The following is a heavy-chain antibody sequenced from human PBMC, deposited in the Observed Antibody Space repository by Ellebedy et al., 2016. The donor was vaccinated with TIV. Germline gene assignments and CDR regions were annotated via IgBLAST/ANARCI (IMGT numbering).Heavy chain of an antibody. CDR3: ARDKGVGGAFHI. CDR1: GFTFSSYA. V-gene: IGHV3-23*01. D-gene: IGHD2-15*01. CDR2: ISGTGSSTT. Sequence: GESLKISCVASGFTFSSYAMSWVRQAPGKGLDWVSAISGTGSSTTHYADSVKGRFTISRDNAKNSLYLQMNSLRAEDTAVYYCARDKGVGGAFHIWGQGTMVTVSS. J-gene: IGHJ3*02.